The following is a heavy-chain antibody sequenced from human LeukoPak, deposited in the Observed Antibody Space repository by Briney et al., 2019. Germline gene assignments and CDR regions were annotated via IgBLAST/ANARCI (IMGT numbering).Heavy chain of an antibody. CDR3: ARPYYYDSSGYQPDY. J-gene: IGHJ4*02. V-gene: IGHV3-21*01. CDR1: GFTFSSYS. CDR2: ISSSSYI. D-gene: IGHD3-22*01. Sequence: GGSLRLSCAASGFTFSSYSMNWVRQAPGKGLEWVSYISSSSYIYYADSVKGRFTISRDNAKNSLFLQMNSLRAEDTAVYYCARPYYYDSSGYQPDYWGQGTLVTVSS.